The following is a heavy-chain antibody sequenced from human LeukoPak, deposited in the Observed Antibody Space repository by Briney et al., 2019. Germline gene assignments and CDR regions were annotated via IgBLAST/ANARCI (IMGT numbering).Heavy chain of an antibody. V-gene: IGHV1-69*13. D-gene: IGHD3-16*02. J-gene: IGHJ3*02. CDR2: IIPIFGTA. CDR3: ARDLRSTITFGGVIVPPETDAFDI. CDR1: GGTFSSYA. Sequence: GASVKVSCKASGGTFSSYAISWVRQAPGQGLEWMGGIIPIFGTANYAQKFQGRVMITADESTSTAYMELSSLRSEDTAVYYCARDLRSTITFGGVIVPPETDAFDIWGQGTMVTVSS.